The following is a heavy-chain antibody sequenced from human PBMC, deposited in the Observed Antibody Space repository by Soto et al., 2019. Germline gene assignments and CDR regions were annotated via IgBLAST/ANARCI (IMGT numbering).Heavy chain of an antibody. CDR1: GFSFSTYS. V-gene: IGHV3-48*02. Sequence: EVQLVESGGGLVQPGGSLRLSCAASGFSFSTYSMNWVRKAPGKGLEWVSYISSLSYTIYYIDSVKGRFNISRDNAKSSLYLQMNSLRDEDTAVYYCARGGSSSDNGMYVWGQGTTVTVSS. D-gene: IGHD6-6*01. CDR2: ISSLSYTI. J-gene: IGHJ6*02. CDR3: ARGGSSSDNGMYV.